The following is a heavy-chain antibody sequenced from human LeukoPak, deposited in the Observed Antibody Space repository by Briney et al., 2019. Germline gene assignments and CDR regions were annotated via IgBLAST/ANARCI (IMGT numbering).Heavy chain of an antibody. CDR3: ARGPFYGEISWDAFDI. J-gene: IGHJ3*02. D-gene: IGHD4-17*01. Sequence: GGSLRLSCAASGFTFSSYWMHWVRQAPGKGLEWVSGINWNGGSTGYADSVKGRFTISRDNAKNSLYLQMNSLRAEDTALYYCARGPFYGEISWDAFDIWGQGTMVTVSS. CDR2: INWNGGST. CDR1: GFTFSSYW. V-gene: IGHV3-20*04.